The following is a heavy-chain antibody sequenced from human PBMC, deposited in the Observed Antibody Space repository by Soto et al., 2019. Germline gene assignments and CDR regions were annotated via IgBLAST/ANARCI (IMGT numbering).Heavy chain of an antibody. D-gene: IGHD2-15*01. CDR2: INPNSGGT. V-gene: IGHV1-2*02. J-gene: IGHJ4*02. CDR1: GYTFTGYY. CDR3: ARVNVVVVAATREYYFDY. Sequence: ASVKVSCKASGYTFTGYYMHWVRQAPGQGLEWMGWINPNSGGTNYAQKLQGRVTMTRDTSISTAHMELSRLRSDDTAVYYCARVNVVVVAATREYYFDYWGQGTLVTVSS.